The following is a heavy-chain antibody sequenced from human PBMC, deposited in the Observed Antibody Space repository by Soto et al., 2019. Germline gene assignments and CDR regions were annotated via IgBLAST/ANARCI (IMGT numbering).Heavy chain of an antibody. CDR1: GFTFSSYA. V-gene: IGHV3-23*01. D-gene: IGHD2-15*01. CDR3: AKDRGGGGGRFDY. J-gene: IGHJ4*02. CDR2: ISSSTGNT. Sequence: EVQLLESGGGLVQPGGSLRLSCAASGFTFSSYAMSWVRQAPGEGLEWVSAISSSTGNTYYTDSVRGRFTISRDDSKNTLYLQMNSLRAEDTAVYYCAKDRGGGGGRFDYWGQGTLVTVSS.